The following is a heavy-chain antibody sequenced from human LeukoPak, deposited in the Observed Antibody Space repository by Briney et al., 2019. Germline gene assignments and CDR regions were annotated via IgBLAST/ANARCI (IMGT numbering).Heavy chain of an antibody. CDR2: SSTVTGNT. D-gene: IGHD1-1*01. CDR1: GFTFRSYA. Sequence: GGSLRLSCEASGFTFRSYAMTWVRQAPGKGLEWLSYSSTVTGNTYYADSVKGRFAISRDNAKSSLYLQMSSLRAEDTAVYFCATTGNFYDMDVCGKGTTVTVSS. V-gene: IGHV3-48*04. CDR3: ATTGNFYDMDV. J-gene: IGHJ6*03.